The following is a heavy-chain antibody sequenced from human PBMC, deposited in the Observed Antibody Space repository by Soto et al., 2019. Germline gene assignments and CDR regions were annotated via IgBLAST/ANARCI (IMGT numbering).Heavy chain of an antibody. D-gene: IGHD2-15*01. V-gene: IGHV4-59*01. CDR3: ARAHAPTLPFDY. CDR2: IFHSGNA. J-gene: IGHJ4*01. CDR1: GGSIRNVY. Sequence: PSETLSLTCTVSGGSIRNVYWSWIRRPPGKGLEWIGFIFHSGNAKYNPSLKSRVTISVDTSKNQFSLSLDSVTAADTAVYFCARAHAPTLPFDYWGQGTLVTVSS.